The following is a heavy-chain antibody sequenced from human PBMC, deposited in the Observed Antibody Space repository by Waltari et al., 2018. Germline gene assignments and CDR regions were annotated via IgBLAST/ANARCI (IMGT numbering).Heavy chain of an antibody. V-gene: IGHV3-7*01. CDR3: ARDRFQDFWSGDY. CDR2: IKQNGSWK. J-gene: IGHJ4*02. CDR1: GFTFTRSW. Sequence: EVQLVESGGGLVQPGGSLRLSCAASGFTFTRSWMSLVRQAPGKGLEWVANIKQNGSWKYYVDSVKGRFTISRDNAKNSLYLQMNSLRAEDTAVYYCARDRFQDFWSGDYWGQGTLVTVSS. D-gene: IGHD3-3*01.